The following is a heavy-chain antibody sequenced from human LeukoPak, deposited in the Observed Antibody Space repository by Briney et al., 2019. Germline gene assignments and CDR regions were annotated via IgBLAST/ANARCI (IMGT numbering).Heavy chain of an antibody. CDR2: ISSSSSYI. V-gene: IGHV3-21*01. J-gene: IGHJ1*01. CDR1: GFTFSSYS. Sequence: GGSLRLSCAASGFTFSSYSMNWVRQAPGKGLEWVSSISSSSSYIYYADSVKGRFTISRDNAKNSLYLQMNSLRAEDTAVYYCARDLSTLTYYYDSSGYYSRGFQHWGQGTLVTVSS. CDR3: ARDLSTLTYYYDSSGYYSRGFQH. D-gene: IGHD3-22*01.